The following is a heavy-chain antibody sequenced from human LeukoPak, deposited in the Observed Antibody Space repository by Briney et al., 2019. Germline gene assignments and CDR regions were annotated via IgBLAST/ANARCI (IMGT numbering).Heavy chain of an antibody. J-gene: IGHJ4*02. CDR1: GFTFSSYA. D-gene: IGHD2-2*01. CDR3: AKDTTDCSSTSCYPLYFDY. CDR2: ISGSGGCT. Sequence: GGSLRLSCAASGFTFSSYAMSWVRQAPGKGLEWVSAISGSGGCTYYADSVKGRFTISRDNSKNTLYLQMNSLRAEDTAVYYCAKDTTDCSSTSCYPLYFDYWGQGTLVTVSS. V-gene: IGHV3-23*01.